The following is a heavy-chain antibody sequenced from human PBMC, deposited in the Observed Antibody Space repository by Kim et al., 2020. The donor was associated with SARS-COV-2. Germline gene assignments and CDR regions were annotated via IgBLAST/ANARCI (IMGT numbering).Heavy chain of an antibody. V-gene: IGHV4-59*01. D-gene: IGHD6-19*01. CDR1: NDSISNYF. CDR3: ARHPGSSSLTWFDP. Sequence: SETLSLTCIVSNDSISNYFWSWIRQPPGKGLEWIGNIYSSGTTNYNPSLKRRLTISIDTAKNQFSLKLSSVIAADTALYYCARHPGSSSLTWFDPWGQGTLVTVAS. CDR2: IYSSGTT. J-gene: IGHJ5*02.